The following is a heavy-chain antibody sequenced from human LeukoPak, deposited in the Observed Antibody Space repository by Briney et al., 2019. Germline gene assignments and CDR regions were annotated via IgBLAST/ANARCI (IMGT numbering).Heavy chain of an antibody. CDR1: GFTFSSYA. CDR3: AKGMATSGKGVFAY. CDR2: VTGSGDRA. V-gene: IGHV3-23*01. Sequence: TGGSLRLSCAASGFTFSSYAMSWVRQGPGKGLEWVSAVTGSGDRAFYADSVRDRFTMTRDNSKNTVYLEMNSLRAEDTAVYYCAKGMATSGKGVFAYWGQGTLVIVSS. D-gene: IGHD6-13*01. J-gene: IGHJ4*02.